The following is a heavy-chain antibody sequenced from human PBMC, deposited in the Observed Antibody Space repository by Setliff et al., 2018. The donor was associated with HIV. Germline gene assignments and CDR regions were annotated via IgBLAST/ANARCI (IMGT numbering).Heavy chain of an antibody. CDR3: TRRLYDLWSGLVGYIVYMDV. CDR2: FYCSGNT. D-gene: IGHD3-3*01. J-gene: IGHJ6*04. Sequence: SETLSLTCTASGGSITNTDYYWGWVRQPPGKGLEWIGSFYCSGNTFYSPSPKRRISISVDTSKTHMSLTLTSVTAADTAVYYCTRRLYDLWSGLVGYIVYMDVWGKGTTVTVSS. CDR1: GGSITNTDYY. V-gene: IGHV4-39*01.